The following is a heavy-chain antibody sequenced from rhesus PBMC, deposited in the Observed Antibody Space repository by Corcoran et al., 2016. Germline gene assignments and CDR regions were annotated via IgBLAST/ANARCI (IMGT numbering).Heavy chain of an antibody. J-gene: IGHJ6*01. D-gene: IGHD4-11*01. CDR3: ARHNYAKRYGLDS. CDR1: GGSISGYY. CDR2: IYGSGGST. V-gene: IGHV4-160*01. Sequence: QVQLQESGPGLVKPSETLSLTCAVSGGSISGYYWSWIPPPPGKGLGWIGRIYGSGGSTDYNPSLKSRVTISTDTSKNQFSLKLSSVTAADTAVYYCARHNYAKRYGLDSWGQGVVVTVSS.